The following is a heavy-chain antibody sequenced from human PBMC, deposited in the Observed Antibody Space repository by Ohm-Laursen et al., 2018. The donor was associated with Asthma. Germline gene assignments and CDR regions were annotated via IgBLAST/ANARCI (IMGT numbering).Heavy chain of an antibody. Sequence: SLRLSCAASGFTFSSYWMHWVRQAPGKGLVWVSRINSDGSSTSYADSVKGRFTISRDNAKSTLYLQMNSLRAEDTAVYYCARPSSGWSGGGYFDLWGRGTLVTVSS. V-gene: IGHV3-74*01. J-gene: IGHJ2*01. CDR3: ARPSSGWSGGGYFDL. CDR1: GFTFSSYW. D-gene: IGHD6-19*01. CDR2: INSDGSST.